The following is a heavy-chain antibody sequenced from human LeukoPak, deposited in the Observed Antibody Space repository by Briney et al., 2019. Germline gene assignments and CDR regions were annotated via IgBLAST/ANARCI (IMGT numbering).Heavy chain of an antibody. V-gene: IGHV3-53*01. CDR1: GFTVSSHF. Sequence: GGSLRLSCAASGFTVSSHFMSWVRQAPGKGLEWVSVIYSSGLTYYADSVKGRFTISRDTSRNTLYLQMNSLRAEDTAVYYCAREPLTGYYGFDYWGQGTLVTVSS. CDR2: IYSSGLT. CDR3: AREPLTGYYGFDY. D-gene: IGHD3-9*01. J-gene: IGHJ4*02.